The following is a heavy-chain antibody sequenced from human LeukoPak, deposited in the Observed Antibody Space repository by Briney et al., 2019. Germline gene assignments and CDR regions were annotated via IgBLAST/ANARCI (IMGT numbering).Heavy chain of an antibody. CDR3: ARDRPLSGSYNYYYYYMDV. CDR2: ISAYNGHT. V-gene: IGHV1-18*01. CDR1: GYTFTSYG. D-gene: IGHD1-26*01. Sequence: ASVKVSCKASGYTFTSYGINWVRQAPGQGLEWMGWISAYNGHTNYAQKLQGRVTVSTDQSTSTAYMELRSLRSDDTAVYYCARDRPLSGSYNYYYYYMDVWGKGTTVTISS. J-gene: IGHJ6*03.